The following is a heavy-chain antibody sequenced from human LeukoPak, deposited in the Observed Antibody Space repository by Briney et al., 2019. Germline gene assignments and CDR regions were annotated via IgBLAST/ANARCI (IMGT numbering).Heavy chain of an antibody. CDR1: GGTFSSYA. Sequence: ASVNVSCKASGGTFSSYAISWVRQAPGQGLEWMGRIIPILAIADYAQKFQGRVAITADKSTSTDYMELSSLRSEGTAVYYCARSRYCSSTSCYAGSYFDYWGRGTLVTVSS. J-gene: IGHJ4*02. V-gene: IGHV1-69*04. CDR3: ARSRYCSSTSCYAGSYFDY. D-gene: IGHD2-2*01. CDR2: IIPILAIA.